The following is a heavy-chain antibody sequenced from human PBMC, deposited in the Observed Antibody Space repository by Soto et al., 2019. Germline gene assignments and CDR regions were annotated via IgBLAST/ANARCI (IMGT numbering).Heavy chain of an antibody. V-gene: IGHV4-39*02. D-gene: IGHD2-15*01. J-gene: IGHJ4*02. CDR1: GGSISSSSYY. CDR2: IYYRGNT. CDR3: AREGGGYCSGGSCQVDY. Sequence: QLQLQESGPGLVKPSETLSLTCTVSGGSISSSSYYWGWIRQPPGKGLEWIGSIYYRGNTYYNPSLKSRVTPSVDTSNNQFALKLRSVTAADTAVYYCAREGGGYCSGGSCQVDYWGQGTLVTVSS.